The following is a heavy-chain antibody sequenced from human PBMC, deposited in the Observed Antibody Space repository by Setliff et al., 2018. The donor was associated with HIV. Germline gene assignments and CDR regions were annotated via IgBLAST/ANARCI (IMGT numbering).Heavy chain of an antibody. Sequence: NPSETLSLTCTVSGGSISTYYWSWIRQPPGKGLEWIGSIYFTGSSDNNPSLKSRVTLSVDTSKHQFSLKLSSVTAADTAVYYCARGLPFDYWGQGTLVTVSS. CDR1: GGSISTYY. CDR2: IYFTGSS. CDR3: ARGLPFDY. V-gene: IGHV4-59*08. J-gene: IGHJ4*02.